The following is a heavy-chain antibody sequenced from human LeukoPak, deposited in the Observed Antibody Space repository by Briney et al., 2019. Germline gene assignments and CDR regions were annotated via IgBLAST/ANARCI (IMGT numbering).Heavy chain of an antibody. CDR1: GFTFSDYA. Sequence: GGSLRLSCAASGFTFSDYAMSWIRQAPGKGLEWVSAFSGNGGSRYYADSVKGRFTISRDNSKNTLYLQMNSLRAEDTAVYYCAIRDGDYGISGWFDPWGQGTLVTVSS. CDR3: AIRDGDYGISGWFDP. D-gene: IGHD4-17*01. V-gene: IGHV3-23*01. J-gene: IGHJ5*02. CDR2: FSGNGGSR.